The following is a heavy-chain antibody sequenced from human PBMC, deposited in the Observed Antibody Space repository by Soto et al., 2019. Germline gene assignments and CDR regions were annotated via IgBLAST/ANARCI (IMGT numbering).Heavy chain of an antibody. V-gene: IGHV3-23*01. CDR3: ARGGIVLMVYARVGNAFDI. Sequence: GGSLRLSCAASGFTFSTYAMGWVRQAPRKGLEWVSTISSSGGTTHYADSVKGRFTISRDNSKNTLYLQMNSLRAEDTAVYYCARGGIVLMVYARVGNAFDIWGQGTMVTVSS. CDR1: GFTFSTYA. D-gene: IGHD2-8*01. CDR2: ISSSGGTT. J-gene: IGHJ3*02.